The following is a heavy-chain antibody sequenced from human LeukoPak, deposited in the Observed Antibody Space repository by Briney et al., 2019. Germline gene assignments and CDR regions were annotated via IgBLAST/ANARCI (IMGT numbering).Heavy chain of an antibody. J-gene: IGHJ3*02. D-gene: IGHD3-10*01. V-gene: IGHV4-38-2*02. CDR3: ARDVLLWFGTPPHAFDI. CDR2: IYHSGST. CDR1: GYSISSGYY. Sequence: SETLSLTCTVSGYSISSGYYWGWIRQPPGKGLEWMGSIYHSGSTYYNPSLKSRVTISVDTSKNQFSLKLSSVTAADTAVYYCARDVLLWFGTPPHAFDIWGQGTMVTVSS.